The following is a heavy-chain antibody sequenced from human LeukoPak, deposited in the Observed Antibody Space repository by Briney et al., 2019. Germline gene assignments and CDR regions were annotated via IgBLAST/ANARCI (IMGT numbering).Heavy chain of an antibody. J-gene: IGHJ4*02. Sequence: PGGSLRLSCAASGFTFDDYAMHWVRQAPGKGLVWVSLISGDGGSTYYADSVKGRFTISRDNSKNSLYLQMNSLRTEDTALYYCAKDMSFYPRYYDFLWGQGTLVTVSS. CDR1: GFTFDDYA. D-gene: IGHD3-3*01. CDR2: ISGDGGST. CDR3: AKDMSFYPRYYDFL. V-gene: IGHV3-43*02.